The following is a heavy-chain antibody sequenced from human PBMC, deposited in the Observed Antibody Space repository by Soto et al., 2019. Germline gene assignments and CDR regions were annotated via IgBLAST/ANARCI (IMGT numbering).Heavy chain of an antibody. CDR2: IIPILGIA. D-gene: IGHD2-2*01. J-gene: IGHJ6*02. Sequence: QVQLVQSGAEVKKPGSSVKVSCKASGGTFSSYTISWVRQAPGQGLEWMGRIIPILGIANYAQEFQGRVTITADKSTSTAYMELSSLRAEDTAVYYCASTCSSTSCYGYYYYYGMDVWGQGTTVTVSS. V-gene: IGHV1-69*02. CDR1: GGTFSSYT. CDR3: ASTCSSTSCYGYYYYYGMDV.